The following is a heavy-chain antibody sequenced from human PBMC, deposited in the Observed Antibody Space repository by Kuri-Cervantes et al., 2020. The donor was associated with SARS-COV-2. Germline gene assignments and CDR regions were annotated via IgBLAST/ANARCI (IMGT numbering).Heavy chain of an antibody. CDR1: GFPVSTNE. CDR3: ARGGQGYCSGGTCYSTGYFDY. D-gene: IGHD2-15*01. V-gene: IGHV3-23*01. J-gene: IGHJ4*02. Sequence: GESLKISCAASGFPVSTNEWSWVRRAPGKGREWVSAISGSGGRTSYADSVKGRFTISRDNSKNTLYLQMNSLRAEDTAVYYCARGGQGYCSGGTCYSTGYFDYWGQGTLVTVSS. CDR2: ISGSGGRT.